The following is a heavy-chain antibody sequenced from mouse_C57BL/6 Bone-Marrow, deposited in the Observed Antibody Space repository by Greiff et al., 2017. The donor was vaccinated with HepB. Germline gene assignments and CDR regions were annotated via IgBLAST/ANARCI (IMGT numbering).Heavy chain of an antibody. V-gene: IGHV1-53*01. CDR2: INPSNGGT. Sequence: QVQLQQSGTELVKPGASVKLSCKASGYTFTSYWMHWVKQRPGQGLEWIGNINPSNGGTNYNEKFKSKATLTVDKSSSTAYMQLSSLTSEDSAVYYCARGGAAQAQKAYWGQGTLVTVSA. CDR1: GYTFTSYW. CDR3: ARGGAAQAQKAY. D-gene: IGHD3-2*02. J-gene: IGHJ3*01.